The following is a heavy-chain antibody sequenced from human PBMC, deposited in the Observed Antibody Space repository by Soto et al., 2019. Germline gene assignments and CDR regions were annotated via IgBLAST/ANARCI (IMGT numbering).Heavy chain of an antibody. CDR1: GFPFSSTG. CDR3: AKNSGWFNS. CDR2: IDGSGGAT. Sequence: VQVLDSGGGLVQPGGSLRLSCAASGFPFSSTGMSWVRQAPGKGLEWVSTIDGSGGATYYADSVRGRFTISRDNSKNTVYLQMSSLRADDTAVYYCAKNSGWFNSWGQGTLVTVSS. V-gene: IGHV3-23*01. J-gene: IGHJ5*01. D-gene: IGHD3-10*01.